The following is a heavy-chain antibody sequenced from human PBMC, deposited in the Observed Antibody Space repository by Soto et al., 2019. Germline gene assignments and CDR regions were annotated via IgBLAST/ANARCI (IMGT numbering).Heavy chain of an antibody. CDR3: ARATYYDILTGYYPYFDY. D-gene: IGHD3-9*01. J-gene: IGHJ4*02. Sequence: QVQLVESGGGVVQPGRSLRLSCAASGFTFSSYGMHWVRQAPGKGLEWVAVISYDGSNKYYADSVKGRFTISRDNSKNTLYLQMNSLRAEDTAVYYCARATYYDILTGYYPYFDYWGQGTLVTVSS. V-gene: IGHV3-30*03. CDR1: GFTFSSYG. CDR2: ISYDGSNK.